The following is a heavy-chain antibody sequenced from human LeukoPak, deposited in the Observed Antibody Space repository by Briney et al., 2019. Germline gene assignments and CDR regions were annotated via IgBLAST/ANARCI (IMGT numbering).Heavy chain of an antibody. CDR2: IIPIFGTA. CDR3: ARAGAARSEYYYYMDV. V-gene: IGHV1-69*05. J-gene: IGHJ6*03. Sequence: GASVKVSCKASGGTFSSYAISWVRQAPGQGLEWMGGIIPIFGTANYAQKFQGRVTITTDESTSTAYMELSSLRSEDTAVYYCARAGAARSEYYYYMDVWGKGTTVTVSS. D-gene: IGHD6-6*01. CDR1: GGTFSSYA.